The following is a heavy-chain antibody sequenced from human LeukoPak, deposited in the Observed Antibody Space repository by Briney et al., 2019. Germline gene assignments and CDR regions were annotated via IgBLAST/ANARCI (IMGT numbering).Heavy chain of an antibody. CDR1: GFTFSSYA. D-gene: IGHD2-2*01. Sequence: GGSLRLSCAASGFTFSSYAMHWVRQAPGKGLERVAVISYDGSNKYYADSVKGRFTISRDNSKNTLYLQMNSLRAEDTAVYYCARDRDVVVPAAMAFDYWGQGTLVTVSS. J-gene: IGHJ4*02. V-gene: IGHV3-30-3*01. CDR2: ISYDGSNK. CDR3: ARDRDVVVPAAMAFDY.